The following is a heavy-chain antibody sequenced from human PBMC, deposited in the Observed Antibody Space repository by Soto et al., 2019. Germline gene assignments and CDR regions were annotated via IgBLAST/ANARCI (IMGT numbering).Heavy chain of an antibody. J-gene: IGHJ4*02. Sequence: EVQLVESGGGLVKPGGSLRLSCAASGFTFSSYTMNWVRQAPGKGLEWVSSISSGNAYIYYADSVKGRFTISRDNAKSSMYLLMNSLRAEDTAVYYCAVFGVVTNCDYWGQGTLVTVSS. CDR3: AVFGVVTNCDY. V-gene: IGHV3-21*06. CDR2: ISSGNAYI. D-gene: IGHD3-3*01. CDR1: GFTFSSYT.